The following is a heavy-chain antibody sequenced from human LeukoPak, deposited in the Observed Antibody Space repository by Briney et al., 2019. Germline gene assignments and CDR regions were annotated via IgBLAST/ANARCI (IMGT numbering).Heavy chain of an antibody. CDR1: GFTFSSYG. CDR2: IRYDGSNK. CDR3: AKDRLDCSSTSCYRLNFQH. Sequence: GGSLRLSCAASGFTFSSYGMHWVRQAPGKGLEWVAFIRYDGSNKYYADSVKGRFTISRDNSKNTLYLQMNSLRAEDTAVYYCAKDRLDCSSTSCYRLNFQHWGQGTLVTVSS. D-gene: IGHD2-2*01. J-gene: IGHJ1*01. V-gene: IGHV3-30*02.